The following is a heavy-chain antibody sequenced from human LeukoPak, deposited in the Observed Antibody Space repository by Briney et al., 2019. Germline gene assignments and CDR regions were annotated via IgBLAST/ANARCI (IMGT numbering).Heavy chain of an antibody. CDR1: GFTFSSYE. CDR2: IRSSGSTI. D-gene: IGHD3-10*01. J-gene: IGHJ3*01. Sequence: GGSLRLSCAASGFTFSSYEMNWVRQAPGKGLEWVSYIRSSGSTIYYADSVKGRFTISRDNAKNSLYLQMNSLRAEDTALYHCARAYYASGSYSYALDLWGQGTMVTVSS. CDR3: ARAYYASGSYSYALDL. V-gene: IGHV3-48*03.